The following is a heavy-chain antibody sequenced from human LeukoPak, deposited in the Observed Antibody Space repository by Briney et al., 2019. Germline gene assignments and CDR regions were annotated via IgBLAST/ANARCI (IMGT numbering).Heavy chain of an antibody. D-gene: IGHD3-22*01. CDR3: ARDNYYDSSGQYYYYGMDV. V-gene: IGHV1-69*04. Sequence: GASVKVSCKASGGTFSSYAISWVRQAPGQGLEWMGRIIPILGIANYAQKFQGRVTITADKSTSTAYMELSSLRSEDTAVYYCARDNYYDSSGQYYYYGMDVWGQGTTVTVSS. CDR1: GGTFSSYA. CDR2: IIPILGIA. J-gene: IGHJ6*02.